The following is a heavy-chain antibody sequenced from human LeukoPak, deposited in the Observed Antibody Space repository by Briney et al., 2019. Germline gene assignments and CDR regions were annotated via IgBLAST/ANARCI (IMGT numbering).Heavy chain of an antibody. Sequence: PSETLSLTCAVYGGSFTDYYWSWIRQTPGKGLEFIGEINHSGSTNYKSSLKSRVTISVDTSKNQFSLKLSSVTAADTAVYYCARIAAVALGDYYMDVWGKGTTVTVSS. CDR3: ARIAAVALGDYYMDV. V-gene: IGHV4-34*01. CDR1: GGSFTDYY. CDR2: INHSGST. D-gene: IGHD6-13*01. J-gene: IGHJ6*03.